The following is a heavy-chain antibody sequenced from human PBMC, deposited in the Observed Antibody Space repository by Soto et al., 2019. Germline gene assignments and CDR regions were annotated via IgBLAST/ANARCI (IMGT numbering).Heavy chain of an antibody. CDR2: FSGSGDDT. Sequence: PGGSLRLSCAATGFTLRTNGMSWVRQAPGKGLEWVSSFSGSGDDTWYAASLKGRFTISRDNSKNTLYLQMNSLRAEDTAVYYCARELHPWYYYDSSGYYYERPEDAFDIWGQGTMVTVSS. CDR1: GFTLRTNG. D-gene: IGHD3-22*01. CDR3: ARELHPWYYYDSSGYYYERPEDAFDI. V-gene: IGHV3-23*01. J-gene: IGHJ3*02.